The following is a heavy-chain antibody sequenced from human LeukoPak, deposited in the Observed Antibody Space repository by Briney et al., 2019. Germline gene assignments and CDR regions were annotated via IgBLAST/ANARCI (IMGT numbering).Heavy chain of an antibody. J-gene: IGHJ3*02. CDR1: EFIFSKYW. V-gene: IGHV3-7*05. Sequence: TGGSLRLSCEASEFIFSKYWMSWVRQAPEKGLEWVARINQDGTEKYPVDSVKGRFTISRDNAKNSLYLQINNVKAEDTAVYYCARTSVNSLWDDAFDIRGQGTMVTVSS. D-gene: IGHD4-17*01. CDR3: ARTSVNSLWDDAFDI. CDR2: INQDGTEK.